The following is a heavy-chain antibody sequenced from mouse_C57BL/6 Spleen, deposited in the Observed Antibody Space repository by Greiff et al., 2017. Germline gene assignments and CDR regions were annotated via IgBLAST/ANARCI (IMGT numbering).Heavy chain of an antibody. CDR1: GFNIKDYY. D-gene: IGHD2-1*01. CDR2: IDPEDGET. Sequence: EVMLVESGAELVKPGASVKLSCTASGFNIKDYYMHWVKQRTEQGLEWIGRIDPEDGETKYAPKFQGKATITAATSSNTAYLQLSSLTSEYTSVYYCARGGYGNLYWYFDVWGTGTTVTVSS. V-gene: IGHV14-2*01. CDR3: ARGGYGNLYWYFDV. J-gene: IGHJ1*03.